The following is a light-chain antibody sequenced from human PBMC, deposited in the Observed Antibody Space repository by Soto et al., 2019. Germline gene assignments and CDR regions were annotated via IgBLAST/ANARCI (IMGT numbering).Light chain of an antibody. Sequence: QSALTQPASVSGSPGQSITISCTGTSSDVGGYNSVSWYQQHPGKAPKLMIYEVSDRPSGVSNRFSGSKSGNTAPLTISGLQAEYEADYYCSSYTSSSTRVFGGGTKVTVL. V-gene: IGLV2-14*01. J-gene: IGLJ3*02. CDR2: EVS. CDR1: SSDVGGYNS. CDR3: SSYTSSSTRV.